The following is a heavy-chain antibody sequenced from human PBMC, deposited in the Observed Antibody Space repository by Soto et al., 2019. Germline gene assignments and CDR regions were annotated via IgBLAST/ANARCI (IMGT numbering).Heavy chain of an antibody. Sequence: ESGGGVVQPGRSLRLSCAASGFTFSSYGMHWVRQAPGKGLEWVAVISYDGSNKSYADSVKGRFTISRDNSKNTPSLQMNSLISEDTAVYYCAKERSVTVTTVAVEYCMDVWGQGTTVTVSS. CDR3: AKERSVTVTTVAVEYCMDV. J-gene: IGHJ6*02. CDR2: ISYDGSNK. CDR1: GFTFSSYG. D-gene: IGHD4-17*01. V-gene: IGHV3-30*18.